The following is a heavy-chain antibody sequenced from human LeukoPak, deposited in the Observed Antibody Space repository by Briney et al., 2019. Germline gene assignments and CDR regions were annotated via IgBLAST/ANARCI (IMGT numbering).Heavy chain of an antibody. J-gene: IGHJ4*02. V-gene: IGHV4-61*01. CDR2: IYYSGST. CDR1: GGSISSGSYY. Sequence: SETLSLTCTVSGGSISSGSYYWSWIRQPPGKGLEWIVYIYYSGSTNYNPSLKRPVTISVDTSKNQFSLKLSSVTAADTAVYYCARSPRDCSSTSCYPHTFDYWGQGTLVTVSS. D-gene: IGHD2-2*01. CDR3: ARSPRDCSSTSCYPHTFDY.